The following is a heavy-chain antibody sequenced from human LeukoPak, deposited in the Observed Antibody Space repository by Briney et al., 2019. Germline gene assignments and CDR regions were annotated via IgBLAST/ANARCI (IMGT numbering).Heavy chain of an antibody. Sequence: PSETLSLTCAVYGGSFSGYYWSLIRQPPGKGLEWIGEINHSGSTNYNPSLKSRVTISVDTSKNQFSLKLSSVTAADTAVYYCARGTKVVPAAPKYYYGMDVWGQGTTVTVSS. D-gene: IGHD2-2*01. J-gene: IGHJ6*02. CDR2: INHSGST. CDR1: GGSFSGYY. CDR3: ARGTKVVPAAPKYYYGMDV. V-gene: IGHV4-34*01.